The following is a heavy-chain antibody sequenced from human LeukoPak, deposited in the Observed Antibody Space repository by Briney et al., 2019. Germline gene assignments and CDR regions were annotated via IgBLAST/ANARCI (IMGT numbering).Heavy chain of an antibody. V-gene: IGHV1-18*01. CDR1: GYXFTSYG. CDR3: ARGSEIVSWFGELSGYYYYGMDV. Sequence: ASVKVSCKASGYXFTSYGISWVRQAPGQGLEWMGWISAYNGNTNYAQKLQGRVTMTTDTSTSTAYMELRSLRSDDTAVYYCARGSEIVSWFGELSGYYYYGMDVWGQGTTVTVSS. CDR2: ISAYNGNT. D-gene: IGHD3-10*01. J-gene: IGHJ6*02.